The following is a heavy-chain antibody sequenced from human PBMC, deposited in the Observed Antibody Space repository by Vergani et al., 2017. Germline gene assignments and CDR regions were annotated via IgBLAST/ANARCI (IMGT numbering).Heavy chain of an antibody. D-gene: IGHD6-19*01. J-gene: IGHJ5*02. CDR3: ARDIYPGVAVAGTWFGP. CDR2: ISGHGDRT. CDR1: GFTFSACP. V-gene: IGHV3-23*01. Sequence: EVQLLQSGGGVIQPGGSVRLSCAASGFTFSACPMTWVRQAPGKGLEWVSAISGHGDRTYYAASVKGRFTISRDNAKNSLYLQMNSLRADDTAIYYCARDIYPGVAVAGTWFGPWGQGTLVTVSS.